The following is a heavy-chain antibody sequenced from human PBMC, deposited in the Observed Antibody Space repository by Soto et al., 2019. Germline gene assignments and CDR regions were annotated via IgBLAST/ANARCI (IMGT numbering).Heavy chain of an antibody. V-gene: IGHV4-4*07. D-gene: IGHD4-17*01. CDR3: ARGTTVTSYYGMDV. CDR2: IYTSGST. CDR1: GGSISSYY. J-gene: IGHJ6*02. Sequence: PSETLSLTCTVSGGSISSYYWSWIRQPAGKGLEWIGRIYTSGSTNDNPSLKSRVTMSVDTSKNQFSLKLSSVTAADTAVYYCARGTTVTSYYGMDVWGQGTTVTVSS.